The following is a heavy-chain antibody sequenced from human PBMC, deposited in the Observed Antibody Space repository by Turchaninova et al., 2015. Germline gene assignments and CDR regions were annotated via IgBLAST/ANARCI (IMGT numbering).Heavy chain of an antibody. V-gene: IGHV4-59*08. CDR3: ARLGSGFP. Sequence: QLQLQDSGPGLVKPSETPSLTCTVSGGSISSYYGSWIRQPPGKGLEWIGYIYYSGSTNYNPSLKSRVTISVDTSKNQFSLKLSSVTAADTAVYYCARLGSGFPWGQGTLVTVSS. D-gene: IGHD6-19*01. CDR2: IYYSGST. CDR1: GGSISSYY. J-gene: IGHJ5*02.